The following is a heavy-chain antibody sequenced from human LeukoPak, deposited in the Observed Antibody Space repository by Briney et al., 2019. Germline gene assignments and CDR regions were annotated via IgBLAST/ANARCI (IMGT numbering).Heavy chain of an antibody. CDR3: ARDMFGELLYGALDY. D-gene: IGHD3-10*02. CDR2: INPSGGST. J-gene: IGHJ4*02. Sequence: GASVKVSCKASGYTFTGYYMHWVRQAPGQGLEWMEIINPSGGSTSYAQKFQGRVTMTRDTSTSTVYMELSSLRSEDTAVYYCARDMFGELLYGALDYWGQGTLVTVSS. V-gene: IGHV1-46*01. CDR1: GYTFTGYY.